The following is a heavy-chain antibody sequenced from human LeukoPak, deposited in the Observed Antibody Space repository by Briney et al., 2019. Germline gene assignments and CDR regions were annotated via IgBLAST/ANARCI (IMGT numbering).Heavy chain of an antibody. CDR2: IYYSGST. CDR3: ARVTGYMIEDYFDY. J-gene: IGHJ4*02. CDR1: GGSISSYY. V-gene: IGHV4-59*01. Sequence: PSETLSLTCTVSGGSISSYYWSWIRQPPGKGLKWIGYIYYSGSTNYNLSLKSRVTISVDTSKNQFSLRLSSVTAADTAVYYCARVTGYMIEDYFDYWGQGTLVTVSS. D-gene: IGHD3-22*01.